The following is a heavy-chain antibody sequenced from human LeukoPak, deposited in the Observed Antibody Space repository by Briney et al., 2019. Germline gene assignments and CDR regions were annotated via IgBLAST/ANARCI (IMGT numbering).Heavy chain of an antibody. CDR2: ISAYNGNT. CDR1: GYTFTSYG. V-gene: IGHV1-18*04. CDR3: ASPEGPNYYGMDV. J-gene: IGHJ6*04. Sequence: ASVKVSCKASGYTFTSYGISWVRQAPGQGLEWMGWISAYNGNTNYAQKVQGRVTMTTDTSTSTAYMEPRSLSSDDTAVYYCASPEGPNYYGMDVWGKGTTVTVSS.